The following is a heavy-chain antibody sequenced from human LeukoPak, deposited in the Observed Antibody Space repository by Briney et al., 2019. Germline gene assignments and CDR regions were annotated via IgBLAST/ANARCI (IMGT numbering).Heavy chain of an antibody. Sequence: GGSLRLSCAGSGFTFSNYWMSWVRQAPGKGLEWVANMKKDGSEKYYVDSVKGRFTISRDNAKNSLYLQMDSLGAEDTAVFYCTRDEFWGQGTMVTVSS. V-gene: IGHV3-7*05. CDR1: GFTFSNYW. CDR2: MKKDGSEK. CDR3: TRDEF. J-gene: IGHJ3*01.